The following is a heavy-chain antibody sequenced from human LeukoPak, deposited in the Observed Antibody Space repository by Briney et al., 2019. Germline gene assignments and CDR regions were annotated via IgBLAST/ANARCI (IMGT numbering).Heavy chain of an antibody. J-gene: IGHJ4*02. CDR2: IYTDGST. Sequence: PSETLSLTCTVSGGAISGYYLSWIRQPAGKGLEWIGRIYTDGSTDYNPSLKSRVTMSVDASKNQFSLQLTSVTAADTAVYYCARDPSYSSGYFDYWGQRTLVTVSS. D-gene: IGHD6-19*01. CDR1: GGAISGYY. V-gene: IGHV4-4*07. CDR3: ARDPSYSSGYFDY.